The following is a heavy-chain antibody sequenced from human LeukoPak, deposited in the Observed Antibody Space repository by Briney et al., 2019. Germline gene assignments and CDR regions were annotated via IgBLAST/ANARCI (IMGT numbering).Heavy chain of an antibody. D-gene: IGHD2-15*01. CDR3: ASDCSGGSCYPPPMDV. J-gene: IGHJ6*02. V-gene: IGHV3-48*04. Sequence: GGSLRLSCAASGFTFSSYSMTWVRQAPGKGLEWVSYISSSGSTIYYADSVKGRFTISRDNAKNSLYLQMNSLRAEDTAVYYCASDCSGGSCYPPPMDVWGQGTTVTVSS. CDR2: ISSSGSTI. CDR1: GFTFSSYS.